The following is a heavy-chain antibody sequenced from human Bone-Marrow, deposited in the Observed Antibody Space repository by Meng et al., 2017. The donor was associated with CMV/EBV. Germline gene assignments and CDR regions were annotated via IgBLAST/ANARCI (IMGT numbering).Heavy chain of an antibody. CDR1: GGSISGYY. V-gene: IGHV4-34*01. CDR3: ARMKFLEWLYDY. CDR2: INHSGST. J-gene: IGHJ4*02. D-gene: IGHD3-3*01. Sequence: SETLSLTCTVSGGSISGYYWSWIRQSPGKGLEWIGEINHSGSTNYNPSLKSRVTISVDTSKNQFSLKLSSVTAADTAVYYCARMKFLEWLYDYWGQGTLVTVSS.